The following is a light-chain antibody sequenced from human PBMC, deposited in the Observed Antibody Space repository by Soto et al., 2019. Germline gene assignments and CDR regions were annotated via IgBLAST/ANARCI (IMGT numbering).Light chain of an antibody. CDR2: DAS. CDR3: QHRSNWPRT. Sequence: EIVLTQSPATLSLSPGDTATHSCRASQSVSRYLAWYQQKPGQAPRLLIYDASNRATGIPARFSGSGSGTDFTLTIGSLEPEDFAVYYCQHRSNWPRTFGQGTKVEIK. V-gene: IGKV3-11*01. CDR1: QSVSRY. J-gene: IGKJ2*01.